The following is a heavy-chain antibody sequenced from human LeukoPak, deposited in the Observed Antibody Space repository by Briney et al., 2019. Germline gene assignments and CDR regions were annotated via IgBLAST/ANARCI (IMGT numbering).Heavy chain of an antibody. CDR3: ARDLGIVGATPPLYYMDV. CDR1: GYTFTSYG. CDR2: ISAYNGHA. Sequence: ASVKVSCKASGYTFTSYGISWVRQAPGQGLEWMGWISAYNGHANYAQKLQGRATMTTDTSTGTAYMELRSLRSDDTAVYYCARDLGIVGATPPLYYMDVWGKGTTVTVSS. D-gene: IGHD1-26*01. V-gene: IGHV1-18*01. J-gene: IGHJ6*03.